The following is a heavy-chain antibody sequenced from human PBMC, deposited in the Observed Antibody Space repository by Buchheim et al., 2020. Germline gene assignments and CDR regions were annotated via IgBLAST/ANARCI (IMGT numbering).Heavy chain of an antibody. Sequence: QVQLVASGGGVVQPGRSLRLSCAASGFTFSSYGMHWVRQAPGKGLEWVAVISYDGSNKYYADSVKGRFTLSRDNSKNTLYLQMNSLRAKDTAVYYCANVIAAAGDAEYFQHWGQGTL. CDR2: ISYDGSNK. CDR3: ANVIAAAGDAEYFQH. V-gene: IGHV3-30*18. J-gene: IGHJ1*01. D-gene: IGHD6-13*01. CDR1: GFTFSSYG.